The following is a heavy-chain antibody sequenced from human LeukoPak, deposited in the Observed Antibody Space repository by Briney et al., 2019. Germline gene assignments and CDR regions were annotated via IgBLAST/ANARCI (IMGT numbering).Heavy chain of an antibody. V-gene: IGHV4-39*07. D-gene: IGHD6-19*01. CDR3: ARDSGQQWLVPYYFDY. J-gene: IGHJ4*02. Sequence: PSETLSLTCTVSGGSISSSSYYWGWIRQPPGKGLEWIGSIYYSGSTYYNPSLKSRVTISVDTSKNQFSLKLSSVTAADTAVYYCARDSGQQWLVPYYFDYWGQGTLVTVSS. CDR1: GGSISSSSYY. CDR2: IYYSGST.